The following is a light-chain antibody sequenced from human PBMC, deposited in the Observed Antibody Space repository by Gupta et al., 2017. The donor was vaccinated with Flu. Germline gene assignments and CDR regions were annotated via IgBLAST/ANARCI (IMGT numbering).Light chain of an antibody. Sequence: TLSLSPGERATLSCRARQSVSRNLAWYKKKPCQAPRLLIYGASNRAKGINAMFSGGGDGTDVTLTIISRDPEDFAVYYCQNLNDWHPSDTFGQGTRLEIK. CDR1: QSVSRN. V-gene: IGKV3D-11*02. CDR2: GAS. CDR3: QNLNDWHPSDT. J-gene: IGKJ5*01.